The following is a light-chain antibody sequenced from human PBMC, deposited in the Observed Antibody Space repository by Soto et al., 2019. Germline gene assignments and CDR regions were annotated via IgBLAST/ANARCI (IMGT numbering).Light chain of an antibody. V-gene: IGLV1-44*01. CDR3: AVWDGSLNGGV. CDR2: SND. J-gene: IGLJ3*02. Sequence: QPVLTQPPSASGTPGQRVTISCSGSSSNIGTNTVNWYQQFPGTAPELLIYSNDQRPSGVPDRFSGSKSGTSASLAIGGLQSDDEADYYCAVWDGSLNGGVFGGGTKLTVL. CDR1: SSNIGTNT.